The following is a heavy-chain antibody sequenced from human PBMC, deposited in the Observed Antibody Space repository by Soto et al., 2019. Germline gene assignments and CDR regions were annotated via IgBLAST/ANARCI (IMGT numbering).Heavy chain of an antibody. CDR1: GFIADDYA. D-gene: IGHD4-17*01. J-gene: IGHJ4*02. CDR3: AKDMKWGGMTTIHYFDS. Sequence: ERQLVESGGGLVQPGRSLRLSCVGSGFIADDYAMHWVRQPPGKGLEWVSGISSNSETTNYADSVKGRFTISRDNAKNSLFLQMNSLRPEDTALYYCAKDMKWGGMTTIHYFDSWGQGTLVTVSS. CDR2: ISSNSETT. V-gene: IGHV3-9*02.